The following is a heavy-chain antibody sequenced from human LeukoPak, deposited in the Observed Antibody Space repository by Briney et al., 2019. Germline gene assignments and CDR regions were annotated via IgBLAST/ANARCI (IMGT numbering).Heavy chain of an antibody. V-gene: IGHV3-30*18. CDR3: AKGYSSGPGWFDP. CDR2: ISYDGSNK. J-gene: IGHJ5*02. Sequence: GSLLLSCAASGFTFSSYGMHWVRQAPGKGLEWVAVISYDGSNKYYADSVKGRFTISRDNSKNTLYLQMNSLRAEDTAVYYCAKGYSSGPGWFDPWGQGTLVTVSS. CDR1: GFTFSSYG. D-gene: IGHD6-19*01.